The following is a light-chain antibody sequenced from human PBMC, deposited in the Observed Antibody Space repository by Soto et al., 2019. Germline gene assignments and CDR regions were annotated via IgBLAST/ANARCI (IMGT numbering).Light chain of an antibody. Sequence: EIVMTQSPGTLSLSPGERATLSCRASQSVRSKVAWYKQKPGQAPRLLIYGASNRATGIPDRFSGSGSGTEFTLTISRLEPEDFEVYYCQQYGSSPRTFGQGTKVDIK. CDR1: QSVRSK. CDR3: QQYGSSPRT. CDR2: GAS. J-gene: IGKJ1*01. V-gene: IGKV3-20*01.